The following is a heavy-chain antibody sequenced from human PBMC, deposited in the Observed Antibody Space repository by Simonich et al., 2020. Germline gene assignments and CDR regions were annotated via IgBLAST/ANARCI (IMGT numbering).Heavy chain of an antibody. J-gene: IGHJ6*03. CDR2: INPNSGGK. CDR3: AGDSRSIAARPKNYMDV. CDR1: GYTFTGDY. V-gene: IGHV1-2*02. Sequence: QVQLVQSGAEVKKPGASVKVSCNASGYTFTGDYMHWVRQAPGQGLEGMGWINPNSGGKNNEQKCQCRVTMTKYTSISTSYMELSRLRSDDTAVYYCAGDSRSIAARPKNYMDVWGKGTTVNVSS. D-gene: IGHD6-6*01.